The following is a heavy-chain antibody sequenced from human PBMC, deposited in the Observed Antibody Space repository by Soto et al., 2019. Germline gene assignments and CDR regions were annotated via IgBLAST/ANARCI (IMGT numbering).Heavy chain of an antibody. V-gene: IGHV4-59*01. J-gene: IGHJ4*02. CDR3: ARESGGGTPPGYGSFDY. CDR2: IYYSGNT. CDR1: GDSISSYY. Sequence: SETLSLTCTVSGDSISSYYWSWIRQPPGKGLEWIGYIYYSGNTHYNPSLKSRVTISVDTSNNQLSLKLSSVTAADTAVYYCARESGGGTPPGYGSFDYWGQGTLVTVSS. D-gene: IGHD1-1*01.